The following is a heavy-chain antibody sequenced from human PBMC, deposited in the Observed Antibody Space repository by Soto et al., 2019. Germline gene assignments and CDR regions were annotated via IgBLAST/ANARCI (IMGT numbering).Heavy chain of an antibody. CDR2: IYYSGST. V-gene: IGHV4-59*01. CDR3: ARDMPAAAGYYYYYMDV. J-gene: IGHJ6*03. D-gene: IGHD6-13*01. CDR1: GVSISSYY. Sequence: SETLSLTCTFSGVSISSYYWSWIRQPPGKGLEWIGYIYYSGSTNYNPSLKSRVTISVDTSKNQFSLKLSSVTAADTAVYYCARDMPAAAGYYYYYMDVWGKGTTVTVSS.